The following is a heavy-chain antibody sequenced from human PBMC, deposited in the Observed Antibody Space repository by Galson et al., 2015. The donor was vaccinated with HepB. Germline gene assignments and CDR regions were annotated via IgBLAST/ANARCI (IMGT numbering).Heavy chain of an antibody. V-gene: IGHV1-18*01. Sequence: SVKVSCKASGYTFASYGITWVRQAPGQGLECMGWISPYNGHAMYAQKFEGRVAMTTDTPRNTAYLEVTSLRSDDTAVYYCARVVGTKSWFDPWGQGTLVAGSS. CDR3: ARVVGTKSWFDP. CDR1: GYTFASYG. J-gene: IGHJ5*02. CDR2: ISPYNGHA. D-gene: IGHD1-26*01.